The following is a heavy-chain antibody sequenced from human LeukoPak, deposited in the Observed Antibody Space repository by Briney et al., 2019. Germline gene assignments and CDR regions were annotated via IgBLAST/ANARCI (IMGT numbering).Heavy chain of an antibody. CDR2: IIPIFGTA. D-gene: IGHD2-2*01. CDR1: GGTFSSYA. J-gene: IGHJ2*01. CDR3: ASRPAEYPNIVVVPAAHYWYFDL. V-gene: IGHV1-69*01. Sequence: SVKVSCKASGGTFSSYAISWARQAPGQGLEWMGGIIPIFGTANYAQKFQGRVTITADESTSTAYTELSSLRSEDTAVYYCASRPAEYPNIVVVPAAHYWYFDLWGRGTLVTVSS.